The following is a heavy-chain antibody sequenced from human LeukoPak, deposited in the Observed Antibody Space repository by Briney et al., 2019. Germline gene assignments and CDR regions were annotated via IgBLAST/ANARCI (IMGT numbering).Heavy chain of an antibody. CDR1: GFTFSSYS. J-gene: IGHJ4*02. Sequence: PGGSLRLSCAASGFTFSSYSMNWVRRAPGKGLEWVSYISSSSSTIYYADSVKGRFTISRDNAKNSLYLQMNSLRAEYTAVYYCAGDGISFDYWGQGTLVTVSS. CDR3: AGDGISFDY. V-gene: IGHV3-48*04. D-gene: IGHD2-15*01. CDR2: ISSSSSTI.